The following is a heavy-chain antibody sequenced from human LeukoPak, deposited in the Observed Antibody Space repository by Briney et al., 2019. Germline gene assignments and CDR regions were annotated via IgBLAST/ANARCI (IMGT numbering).Heavy chain of an antibody. J-gene: IGHJ4*02. CDR2: ISYDGSNK. CDR3: ARDRGGAAALSFDY. Sequence: HPGRSLRLSCAASGFTFSSYAMHWVRQAPGKGLEWVAVISYDGSNKYYADSVKGRFTISRDNSKNTLYLQMNSLRAEDTAVYYCARDRGGAAALSFDYWGQGTLVTVSS. D-gene: IGHD6-13*01. CDR1: GFTFSSYA. V-gene: IGHV3-30*04.